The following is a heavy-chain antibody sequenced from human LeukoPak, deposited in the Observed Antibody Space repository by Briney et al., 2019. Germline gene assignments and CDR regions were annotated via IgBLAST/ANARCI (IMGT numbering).Heavy chain of an antibody. CDR2: ISAYNGNT. D-gene: IGHD3-3*01. CDR3: ARPRGYDFWSGYYTGKYYFDY. CDR1: GYTFTSYG. Sequence: ASMKVSCKASGYTFTSYGISWVRQAPGQGLGWMGWISAYNGNTNYAQKLQGRVTMTTDTSTSTAYMELRSLRSDDTAVYYCARPRGYDFWSGYYTGKYYFDYWGQGTLVTVSS. J-gene: IGHJ4*02. V-gene: IGHV1-18*01.